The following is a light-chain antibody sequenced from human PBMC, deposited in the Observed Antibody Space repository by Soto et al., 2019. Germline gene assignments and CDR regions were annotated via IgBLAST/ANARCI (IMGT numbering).Light chain of an antibody. CDR3: QQRNDWGS. CDR1: QSVSTQ. J-gene: IGKJ4*01. V-gene: IGKV3-11*01. Sequence: EVVLTQYPATLSLSPGERATLSCRASQSVSTQFAWYQQKPGQSPRLLIYGASNRATGISARFSGSGSGTDFTLTIASLEPEDSAFYCCQQRNDWGSFGGGTRVEIK. CDR2: GAS.